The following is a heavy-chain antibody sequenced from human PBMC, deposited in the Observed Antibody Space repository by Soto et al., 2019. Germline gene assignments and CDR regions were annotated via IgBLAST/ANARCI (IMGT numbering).Heavy chain of an antibody. J-gene: IGHJ6*02. Sequence: GGSLRLSCAASGFTFSSYGMHWVRQAPGKGLEWVAVIWYDGSNRDYADSVKGRFTISRDNSKNTLYLQMNSLRAEDTAVYYCARQPRRIAVAGPYYYYGMDVWGQGTTVTVSS. CDR3: ARQPRRIAVAGPYYYYGMDV. D-gene: IGHD6-19*01. CDR1: GFTFSSYG. V-gene: IGHV3-33*01. CDR2: IWYDGSNR.